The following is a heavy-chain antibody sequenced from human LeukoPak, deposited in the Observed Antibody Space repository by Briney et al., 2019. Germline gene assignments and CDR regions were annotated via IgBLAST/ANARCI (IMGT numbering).Heavy chain of an antibody. CDR3: ARDPYCSGGSCYSGWFDP. D-gene: IGHD2-15*01. CDR2: ISSSSSYI. CDR1: GFTFSTYS. J-gene: IGHJ5*02. V-gene: IGHV3-21*01. Sequence: GGSLRLSCAASGFTFSTYSMNWVLQASGRGLEWVSPISSSSSYIDYADSVKGRFTISRDNAKNSLFLQINSLRAEDTAVYYCARDPYCSGGSCYSGWFDPWGQGTLVTVSS.